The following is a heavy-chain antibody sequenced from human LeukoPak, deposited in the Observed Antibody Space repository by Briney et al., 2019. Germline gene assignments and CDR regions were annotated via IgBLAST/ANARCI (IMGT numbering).Heavy chain of an antibody. CDR1: GFDFSDYA. Sequence: GGSLRHSCEAAGFDFSDYAMTWVRQIPGKGLQWLAYISTKSDAIYYADTVKGRFTISGDNEKTSMFLQMSSLRAEDTAVYYCARGGLCVAYCFFLPFAHWGPGTLVTVSS. V-gene: IGHV3-48*01. CDR2: ISTKSDAI. D-gene: IGHD2-15*01. J-gene: IGHJ4*02. CDR3: ARGGLCVAYCFFLPFAH.